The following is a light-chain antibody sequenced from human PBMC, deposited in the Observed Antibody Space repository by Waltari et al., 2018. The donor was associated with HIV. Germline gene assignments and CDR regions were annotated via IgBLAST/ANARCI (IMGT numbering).Light chain of an antibody. J-gene: IGLJ2*01. CDR1: TGPVTTDHH. Sequence: QTVVTQEPSLTVSPGGTVTLTRGSTTGPVTTDHHTYWFQQKPGQAPRTLVYDATDKHSWTPARFSPSFLGGKAALTLTAAQPEDEADYYCLLSYGSVRLFGGGTRLTV. CDR2: DAT. CDR3: LLSYGSVRL. V-gene: IGLV7-46*01.